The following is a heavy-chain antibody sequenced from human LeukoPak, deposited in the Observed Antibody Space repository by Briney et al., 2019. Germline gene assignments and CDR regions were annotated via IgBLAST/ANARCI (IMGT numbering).Heavy chain of an antibody. V-gene: IGHV3-23*01. D-gene: IGHD3-10*01. CDR1: GLTFSSYA. CDR3: AKGGLWFGEDYFDY. Sequence: PGGSLRLSCAASGLTFSSYAMSWFRQAPGKGLEWVSAISGSGGSTYYADSVKGRFTISRDNSKNTLYLQMNSLRAEDTAVYYCAKGGLWFGEDYFDYWGQGTLVTVSS. CDR2: ISGSGGST. J-gene: IGHJ4*02.